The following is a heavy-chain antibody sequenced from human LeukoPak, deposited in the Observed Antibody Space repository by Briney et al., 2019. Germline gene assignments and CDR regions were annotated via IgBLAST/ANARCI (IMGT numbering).Heavy chain of an antibody. V-gene: IGHV3-74*01. CDR3: ARALGSYSDY. CDR1: GFTFSGSW. Sequence: GGSLRLSCAASGFTFSGSWMHCVRQAPGKGLVWVSRINDDGSSTSYADSVKGRFTISRDNAKNTLYLQMNSLSVEDTAVYYCARALGSYSDYWGQRTLVTVST. CDR2: INDDGSST. D-gene: IGHD1-26*01. J-gene: IGHJ4*02.